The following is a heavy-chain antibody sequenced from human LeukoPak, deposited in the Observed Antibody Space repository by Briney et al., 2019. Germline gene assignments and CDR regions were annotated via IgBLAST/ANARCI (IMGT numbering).Heavy chain of an antibody. V-gene: IGHV1-2*06. Sequence: GASVKVSCKASGYTFTGNFMHWLRQAPGQGLEWVGLINPDSGGANYAQKFQGRVTMTRDTSISTAYMELSRLRSDDTAVYYCARGTDCSGGSCLDYWGQGTLVTVSS. CDR3: ARGTDCSGGSCLDY. CDR1: GYTFTGNF. J-gene: IGHJ4*02. CDR2: INPDSGGA. D-gene: IGHD2-15*01.